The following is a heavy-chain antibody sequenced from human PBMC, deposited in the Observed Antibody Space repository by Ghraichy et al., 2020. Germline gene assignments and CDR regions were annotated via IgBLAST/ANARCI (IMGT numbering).Heavy chain of an antibody. D-gene: IGHD7-27*01. CDR2: ISGSGGST. J-gene: IGHJ4*02. Sequence: GGSLRLSCAASGFTFSSYAMSWVRQAPGKGLEWVSAISGSGGSTYYADSVKGRFTISRDNSKNTLYLQMNSLRAEDTAVYYCAKDEATNWGYPGLAGYWGQGTLVTVSS. V-gene: IGHV3-23*01. CDR3: AKDEATNWGYPGLAGY. CDR1: GFTFSSYA.